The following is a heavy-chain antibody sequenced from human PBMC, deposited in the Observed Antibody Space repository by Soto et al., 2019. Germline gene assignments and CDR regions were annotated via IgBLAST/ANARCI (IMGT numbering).Heavy chain of an antibody. Sequence: PGGSLRLSCAASGFTFCSYSMNWVRQAPGKGLGWVSSISSSSSYIYYADSVKGRFTISRDNAKNSLYLQMNSLRAEDTAVYYCAREIEVVPAENWFDPWGQETLVTVSS. CDR3: AREIEVVPAENWFDP. CDR2: ISSSSSYI. CDR1: GFTFCSYS. J-gene: IGHJ5*02. D-gene: IGHD2-2*01. V-gene: IGHV3-21*01.